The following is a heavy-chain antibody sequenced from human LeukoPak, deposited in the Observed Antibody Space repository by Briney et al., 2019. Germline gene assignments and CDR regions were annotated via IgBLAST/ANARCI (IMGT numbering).Heavy chain of an antibody. Sequence: ASVKVSCMASGGTFSSYAISWVRQAPGQGLEWMGRIIPILGIANYAQKFQGRVTITADKSTSTAYMELSSLRSEDTAVYYCASARGPYAFDIWGQGTMVTVSS. V-gene: IGHV1-69*04. J-gene: IGHJ3*02. CDR2: IIPILGIA. CDR3: ASARGPYAFDI. CDR1: GGTFSSYA.